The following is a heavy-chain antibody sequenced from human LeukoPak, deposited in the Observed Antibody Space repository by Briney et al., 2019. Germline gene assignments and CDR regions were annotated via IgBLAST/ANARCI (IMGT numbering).Heavy chain of an antibody. Sequence: GGSLRLSCAASGFFFRNYWMSGVRQAQGKGLEWVANINLDGNGRFCVDYGKGRFTISRDNNKKSVYLQMNSLRAEDKAVYYCARDPYSGTYSVGLYYYYMDVWGKGTTVTVSS. J-gene: IGHJ6*03. V-gene: IGHV3-7*01. CDR3: ARDPYSGTYSVGLYYYYMDV. CDR1: GFFFRNYW. CDR2: INLDGNGR. D-gene: IGHD1-26*01.